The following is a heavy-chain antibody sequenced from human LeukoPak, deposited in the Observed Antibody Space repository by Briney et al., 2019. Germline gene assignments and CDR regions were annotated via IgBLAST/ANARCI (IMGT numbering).Heavy chain of an antibody. CDR1: GGSISSSSYY. Sequence: PSETLSLTCTVSGGSISSSSYYWGWIRQPPGKGLEWIGSIYYSGSTYYNPSLKSRVTISVDTSKNQFSLKLSSVTAADTAVYYCARGHRSRVYWGQGTLVTVSS. CDR2: IYYSGST. J-gene: IGHJ4*02. V-gene: IGHV4-39*01. D-gene: IGHD1-14*01. CDR3: ARGHRSRVY.